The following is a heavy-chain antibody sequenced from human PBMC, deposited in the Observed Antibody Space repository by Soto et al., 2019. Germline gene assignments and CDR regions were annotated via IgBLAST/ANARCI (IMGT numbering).Heavy chain of an antibody. CDR3: ARGAHYYGSGSSYSY. Sequence: QVQLVESGGGVVQPGRSLRLSCAASGFTFSSYAMHWVRQAPGKGLEWVAVISYDGSNKYYADSVKGRFTISRDNSKNTLYLQMNSLRAEDTAVYYCARGAHYYGSGSSYSYWGQGTLVTVSS. D-gene: IGHD3-10*01. J-gene: IGHJ4*02. V-gene: IGHV3-30-3*01. CDR1: GFTFSSYA. CDR2: ISYDGSNK.